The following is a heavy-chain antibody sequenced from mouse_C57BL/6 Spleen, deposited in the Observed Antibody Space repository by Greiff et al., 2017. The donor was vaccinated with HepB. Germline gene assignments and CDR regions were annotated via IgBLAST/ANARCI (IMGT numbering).Heavy chain of an antibody. CDR2: IDPSDSET. V-gene: IGHV1-52*01. Sequence: VQLQQPGAELVRPGSSVKLSCKASGYTFTSYWMHWVKQRPIQGLEWIGNIDPSDSETHYNQKFKDKATLTVDKSSSTAYMQLSSLISEDSAVYYCARRSYHYDYDVGFDYWGQGTTLTVSS. D-gene: IGHD2-4*01. J-gene: IGHJ2*01. CDR1: GYTFTSYW. CDR3: ARRSYHYDYDVGFDY.